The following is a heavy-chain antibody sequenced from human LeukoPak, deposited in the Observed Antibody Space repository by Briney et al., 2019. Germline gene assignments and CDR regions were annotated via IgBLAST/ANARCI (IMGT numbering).Heavy chain of an antibody. CDR3: AFGNAFDV. D-gene: IGHD2-15*01. V-gene: IGHV3-7*01. CDR2: IKPDGSET. J-gene: IGHJ3*01. CDR1: GFPFSISW. Sequence: GGSLRLSCAASGFPFSISWMSWVRQAPGKGLQCVGNIKPDGSETFYVDSVRGRLTISRDNARNLLFLQMNSLRVDDTAVYYCAFGNAFDVWGRGTMVTVSS.